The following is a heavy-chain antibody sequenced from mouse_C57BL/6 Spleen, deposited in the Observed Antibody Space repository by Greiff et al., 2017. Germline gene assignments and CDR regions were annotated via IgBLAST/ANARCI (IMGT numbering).Heavy chain of an antibody. V-gene: IGHV1-66*01. CDR3: ARCDYDPYAMDY. CDR2: IYPGSGNT. J-gene: IGHJ4*01. Sequence: QVQLKQSGPELVKPGASVKISCKASGYSFTSYYIHWVKQRPGQGLEWIGWIYPGSGNTKYNEKFKGKATLTADTSSSTAYMQLSSLTSEDSAVYDCARCDYDPYAMDYWGQGTSVTVSS. CDR1: GYSFTSYY. D-gene: IGHD2-4*01.